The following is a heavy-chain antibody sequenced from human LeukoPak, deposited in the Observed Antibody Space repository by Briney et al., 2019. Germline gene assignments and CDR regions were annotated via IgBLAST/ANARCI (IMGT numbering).Heavy chain of an antibody. V-gene: IGHV4-39*07. CDR3: AREGGLQHHFDY. CDR2: IYYSGRT. CDR1: GDSINSTSYY. J-gene: IGHJ4*02. Sequence: PSETLSLTCTVFGDSINSTSYYWGWIRQSPGKGLQWIGTIYYSGRTYYNPSLKSRVTISVVTSKNEFSLRLSSVTAADTAVYYCAREGGLQHHFDYWGQGTLVTVSS. D-gene: IGHD4-11*01.